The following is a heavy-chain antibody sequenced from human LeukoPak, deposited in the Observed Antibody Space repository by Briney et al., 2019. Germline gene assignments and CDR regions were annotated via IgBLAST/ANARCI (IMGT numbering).Heavy chain of an antibody. V-gene: IGHV4-59*01. J-gene: IGHJ4*02. Sequence: PSETLSLTCTVSGGSISSYYWSWIRQPPGKGLEWIGYIYYSGSTNYNPSLKSRVTISVDTSKNQFSLKLSSVTAADTAVYYCARVGATTTLDYWGQGTLVTVSS. CDR1: GGSISSYY. CDR3: ARVGATTTLDY. CDR2: IYYSGST. D-gene: IGHD1-26*01.